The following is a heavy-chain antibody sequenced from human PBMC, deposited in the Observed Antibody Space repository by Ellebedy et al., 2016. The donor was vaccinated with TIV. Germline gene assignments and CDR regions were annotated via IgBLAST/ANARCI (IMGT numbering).Heavy chain of an antibody. Sequence: GGSLRLSXAVSGLSFTDASMTWVRQAPGKGLEWVGRIKSETDGGTTDFAAAVKGRFTLSTDGSKNTVFLHMNSLKSEDTAVYYCTTFSWRAVYGGDQGYFYDYWGQGMGVTVSS. CDR3: TTFSWRAVYGGDQGYFYDY. J-gene: IGHJ4*02. CDR1: GLSFTDAS. D-gene: IGHD4-23*01. V-gene: IGHV3-15*01. CDR2: IKSETDGGTT.